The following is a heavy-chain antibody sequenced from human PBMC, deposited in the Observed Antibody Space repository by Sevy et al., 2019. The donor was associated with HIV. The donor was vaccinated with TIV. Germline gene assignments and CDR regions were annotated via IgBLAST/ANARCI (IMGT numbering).Heavy chain of an antibody. CDR3: ARALYLDSIGYHSAYAFDI. Sequence: ASVKVSCKASGYTFTDYYIHWMRQAPGQGLEWMGWMNPKSDAPLYAQKFQGRITMTTATSTSTAYMELSRLRSDDTAMYFCARALYLDSIGYHSAYAFDIWAQGTMVTVSS. CDR2: MNPKSDAP. V-gene: IGHV1-2*02. CDR1: GYTFTDYY. D-gene: IGHD3-22*01. J-gene: IGHJ3*02.